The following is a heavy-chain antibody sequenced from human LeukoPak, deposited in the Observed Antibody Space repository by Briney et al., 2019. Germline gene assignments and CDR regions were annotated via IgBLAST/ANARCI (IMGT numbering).Heavy chain of an antibody. Sequence: GGSLRLSCAASGFSFSSYDMHWVRQAPGKGLEWVAVIWYDGGNKYYADSVKGRFTISRDNSKNTLYLEMNSLRAEDTAVYYCARGLTQIPRLATGLGHWGQGTLVTVSS. CDR2: IWYDGGNK. CDR3: ARGLTQIPRLATGLGH. D-gene: IGHD2-21*02. CDR1: GFSFSSYD. J-gene: IGHJ4*02. V-gene: IGHV3-33*01.